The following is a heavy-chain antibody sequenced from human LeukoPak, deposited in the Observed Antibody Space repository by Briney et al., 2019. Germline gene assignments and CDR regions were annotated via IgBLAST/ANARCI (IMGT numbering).Heavy chain of an antibody. V-gene: IGHV3-23*01. J-gene: IGHJ4*02. Sequence: GGSLRLSCAASGFTFSSYAMSWVRQAPGKGLEWVSAISGSGGSTYYADSVKGRFTISRDNSTNTLYLQMNSLRAEDTAVYYCAKDVGGSYPLYYFDYWGQGTLVTVSS. D-gene: IGHD1-26*01. CDR1: GFTFSSYA. CDR2: ISGSGGST. CDR3: AKDVGGSYPLYYFDY.